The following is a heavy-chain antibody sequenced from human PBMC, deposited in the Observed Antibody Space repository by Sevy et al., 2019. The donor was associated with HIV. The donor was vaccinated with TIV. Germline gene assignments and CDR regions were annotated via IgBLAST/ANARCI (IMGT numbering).Heavy chain of an antibody. V-gene: IGHV1-2*02. CDR3: ARSVYGSGTYLNDY. D-gene: IGHD3-10*01. CDR2: INPNRGGT. J-gene: IGHJ4*02. CDR1: GYYFTGYY. Sequence: ASVKVSCKASGYYFTGYYVHWVRQAPGQGLEWMGWINPNRGGTNIGQKFHGRVTMSRDTSITTAYMELTRLRSNDTGVYFCARSVYGSGTYLNDYWGQGTLVTVSS.